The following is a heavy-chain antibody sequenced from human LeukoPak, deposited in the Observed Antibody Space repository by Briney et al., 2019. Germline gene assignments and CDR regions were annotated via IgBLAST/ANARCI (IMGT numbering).Heavy chain of an antibody. CDR3: ARDKGTSYLSSFDY. J-gene: IGHJ4*02. D-gene: IGHD6-6*01. Sequence: PGGSLRLSCAASRFTVSSNYVSWVRQAPGKGLEWVSVIYSGGSTYYADSVKGRFTISRDNSKNTLYLQMNSLRAADTAVYYCARDKGTSYLSSFDYWGQGTLVTVSS. V-gene: IGHV3-53*05. CDR2: IYSGGST. CDR1: RFTVSSNY.